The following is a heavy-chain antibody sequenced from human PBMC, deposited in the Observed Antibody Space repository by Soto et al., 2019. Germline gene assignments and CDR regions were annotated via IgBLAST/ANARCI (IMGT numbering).Heavy chain of an antibody. D-gene: IGHD2-21*01. CDR2: INHSGST. V-gene: IGHV4-34*01. CDR3: ARGIIRGSFYYYMDV. J-gene: IGHJ6*03. Sequence: SETLSLTCAAYGGSFSGYYWSWIRQPPGKGLEWIGEINHSGSTNYNPSLKSRVTISVDTSKNQFSLKLSSVTAADTAVYYCARGIIRGSFYYYMDVWGKGTTVTVSS. CDR1: GGSFSGYY.